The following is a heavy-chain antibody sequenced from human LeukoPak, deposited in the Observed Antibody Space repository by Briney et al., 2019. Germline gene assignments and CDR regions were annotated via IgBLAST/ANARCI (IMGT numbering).Heavy chain of an antibody. D-gene: IGHD4-23*01. CDR1: GGSISSGGYS. CDR2: IYYSGST. V-gene: IGHV4-61*08. CDR3: ARRTVVKQGFDAFDI. J-gene: IGHJ3*02. Sequence: SETLSLTCAVSGGSISSGGYSWSWIRQPPGKGLEWIGYIYYSGSTNYNPSLKSRVTISVDTSKNQFSLKLSSVTAADTAVYYCARRTVVKQGFDAFDIWGQGTMVTVSS.